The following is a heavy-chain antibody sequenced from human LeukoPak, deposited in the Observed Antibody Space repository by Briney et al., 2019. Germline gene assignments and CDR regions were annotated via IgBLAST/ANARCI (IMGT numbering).Heavy chain of an antibody. CDR3: ARGFGSGSYWHNWFDP. CDR2: TSYDGSNK. CDR1: GFTFKNYA. J-gene: IGHJ5*02. D-gene: IGHD3-10*01. V-gene: IGHV3-30-3*01. Sequence: PGGSLRLSCAASGFTFKNYALHWLRQAPGKGLKWVSFTSYDGSNKYYADSVKGRFTISRDNSNNTLYLQMSSLRGDDTAVYYCARGFGSGSYWHNWFDPWGQGTLVTVSS.